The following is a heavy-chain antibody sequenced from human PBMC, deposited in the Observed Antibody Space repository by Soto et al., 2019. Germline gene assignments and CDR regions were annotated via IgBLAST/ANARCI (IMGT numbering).Heavy chain of an antibody. J-gene: IGHJ6*02. Sequence: AVSAGMLSRYYWSWFRLPLGKGLEWIGEINHSGSTNYNPSLKGRVTISVDTSKNQFSLKLSSVTAADTAVYYCARNPLLEWHYYSYYTRMDVWGHLTTLSIS. CDR3: ARNPLLEWHYYSYYTRMDV. CDR2: INHSGST. D-gene: IGHD3-3*01. CDR1: AGMLSRYY. V-gene: IGHV4-34*01.